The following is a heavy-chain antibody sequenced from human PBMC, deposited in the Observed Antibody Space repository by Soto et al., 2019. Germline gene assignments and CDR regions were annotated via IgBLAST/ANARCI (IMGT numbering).Heavy chain of an antibody. J-gene: IGHJ6*02. CDR3: AREIVVVVAATAHYYYYGMDV. Sequence: SVKVSCKASGGTFSSYAISWVRQAPGQGLEWMGGIIPIFGTANYAQKFQGRVTITADESTSTAYMELSSLRSEDTAVYYCAREIVVVVAATAHYYYYGMDVWGQGPTVTVSS. CDR2: IIPIFGTA. V-gene: IGHV1-69*13. CDR1: GGTFSSYA. D-gene: IGHD2-15*01.